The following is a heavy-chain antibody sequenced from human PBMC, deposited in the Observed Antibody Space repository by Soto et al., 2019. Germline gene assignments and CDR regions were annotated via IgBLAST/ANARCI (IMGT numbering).Heavy chain of an antibody. CDR3: ARDIWFEKSKCLDY. V-gene: IGHV3-33*01. D-gene: IGHD3-10*01. J-gene: IGHJ4*02. CDR2: IWYDGSKA. Sequence: QVHLVASGGGVVQPGRSLRLSCVASGFTFSTYGMHWVRQAPGKGLEWVAVIWYDGSKAYYAESVMGRFTISRDNSKNTVYLQVNSLRAEDTAVDYCARDIWFEKSKCLDYWGQGTLVTVSS. CDR1: GFTFSTYG.